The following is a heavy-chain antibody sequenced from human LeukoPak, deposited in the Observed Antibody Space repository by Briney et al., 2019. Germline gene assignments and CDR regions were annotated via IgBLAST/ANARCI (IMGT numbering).Heavy chain of an antibody. D-gene: IGHD3-10*01. CDR3: ARGERGTMVRGVIIGPHYFDY. Sequence: SETLSLTCTVSSGSISTSNYYWGWVRQPPGKALEWIGNIFYSGSTYYSPSLKSRVTISVDTSKNQFSLKLSSVTAADTAVYYCARGERGTMVRGVIIGPHYFDYWGQGTLVTVSS. V-gene: IGHV4-39*07. CDR2: IFYSGST. J-gene: IGHJ4*02. CDR1: SGSISTSNYY.